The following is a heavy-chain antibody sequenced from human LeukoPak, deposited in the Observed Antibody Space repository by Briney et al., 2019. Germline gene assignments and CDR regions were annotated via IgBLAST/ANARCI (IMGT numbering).Heavy chain of an antibody. D-gene: IGHD2-2*01. V-gene: IGHV4-30-2*01. J-gene: IGHJ4*02. CDR2: IYHSGST. CDR3: ARLGNQLLSPDFDY. CDR1: GGSISSGGYY. Sequence: PSETLSLTCTVSGGSISSGGYYWSWIRQPPGKGLEWIGYIYHSGSTYYNPSLKSRVTISVDRSKNQFSLKLSSVTAADTAVYYCARLGNQLLSPDFDYWGQGTLVTVSS.